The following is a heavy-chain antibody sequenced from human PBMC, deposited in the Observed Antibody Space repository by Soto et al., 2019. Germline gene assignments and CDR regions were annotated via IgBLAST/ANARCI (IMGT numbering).Heavy chain of an antibody. Sequence: QVQLVESGGGVVQPGGSLRLSCAASEFTFSRHGMHWVRQAPGKGLQWVGVIWSDGSNERYADSVKGRFTISRDNSKNTLYLQMNSLIAEDTAVYYCARERTFGENNHNYMDVWGTGITVTVSS. CDR2: IWSDGSNE. CDR3: ARERTFGENNHNYMDV. J-gene: IGHJ6*03. V-gene: IGHV3-33*01. D-gene: IGHD3-10*01. CDR1: EFTFSRHG.